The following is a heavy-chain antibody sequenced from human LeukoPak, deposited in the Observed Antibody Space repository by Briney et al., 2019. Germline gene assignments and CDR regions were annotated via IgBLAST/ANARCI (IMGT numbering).Heavy chain of an antibody. Sequence: PSETLSLTCTVSGGSISSSSYYWGWIRQPPGKGLEWIGSIYYSGSTYYNPSLKSRVTVSVDTSKNQFSLKLSSVTAADTAVYYCARASGSYSIVYWGQGTLVTVSS. CDR2: IYYSGST. D-gene: IGHD1-26*01. CDR1: GGSISSSSYY. J-gene: IGHJ4*02. V-gene: IGHV4-39*01. CDR3: ARASGSYSIVY.